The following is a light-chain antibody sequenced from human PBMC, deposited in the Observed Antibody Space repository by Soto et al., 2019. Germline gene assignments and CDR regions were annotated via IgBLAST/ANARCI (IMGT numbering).Light chain of an antibody. V-gene: IGKV1-39*01. CDR2: AAS. CDR3: QQSFSSPLFS. J-gene: IGKJ3*01. Sequence: DIQMTQSPSSLSASVGDRVTITCRASQSVGSYLNWYQQRPGKAPKLLIFAASSLQTGVPSRFSGSGSGTEFTLTISSLQPEDFATNYWQQSFSSPLFSFGPGTKVDIK. CDR1: QSVGSY.